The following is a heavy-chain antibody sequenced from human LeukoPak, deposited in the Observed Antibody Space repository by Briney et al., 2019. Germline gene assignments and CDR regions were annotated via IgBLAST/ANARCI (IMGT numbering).Heavy chain of an antibody. CDR2: ISYDGSNK. CDR1: GFTFSSYG. D-gene: IGHD6-19*01. J-gene: IGHJ4*02. CDR3: AGSVAGTFGFYFDY. Sequence: GRSLRLSCAASGFTFSSYGMHWVRQAPGKGLEWVAVISYDGSNKYYADSVKGRFTISRDNSKNTLYLQMNSLRAEDTAVYYCAGSVAGTFGFYFDYWGQGTLVTVSS. V-gene: IGHV3-30*03.